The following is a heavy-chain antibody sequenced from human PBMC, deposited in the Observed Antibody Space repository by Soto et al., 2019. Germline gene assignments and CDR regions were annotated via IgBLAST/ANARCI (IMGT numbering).Heavy chain of an antibody. Sequence: QLLESGGDLVQPGGSLRLSCAASGFSFGNYAMSWVRQAPGKGLEWVSAISGSGDGTYYADSVKGRFTISRDNSKNTLYLQMNSLRADDTARYHCAKDRLASGSGVRFDPWGQGTLVTVSS. V-gene: IGHV3-23*01. CDR2: ISGSGDGT. D-gene: IGHD3-10*01. CDR3: AKDRLASGSGVRFDP. J-gene: IGHJ5*02. CDR1: GFSFGNYA.